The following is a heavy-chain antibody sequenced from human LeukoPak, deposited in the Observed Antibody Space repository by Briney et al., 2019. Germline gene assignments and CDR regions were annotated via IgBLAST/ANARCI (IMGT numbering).Heavy chain of an antibody. D-gene: IGHD2-8*01. CDR2: IYTGGST. CDR3: ARDNGRRGKPGAFDI. CDR1: GFTVSTNF. Sequence: GGSLRLSCVASGFTVSTNFMSWVRQAPGKGLEWVSVIYTGGSTYYADSVKGRFTISRDNSRNTLYLQMNSLSPEDTTMYYCARDNGRRGKPGAFDIWGQGTMVTVSS. V-gene: IGHV3-66*01. J-gene: IGHJ3*02.